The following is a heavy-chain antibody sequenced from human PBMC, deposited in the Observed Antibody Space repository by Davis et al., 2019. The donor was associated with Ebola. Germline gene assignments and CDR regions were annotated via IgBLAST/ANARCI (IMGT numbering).Heavy chain of an antibody. D-gene: IGHD4-17*01. CDR2: IYPGDSDT. CDR3: ARRTVTSYWYFDL. J-gene: IGHJ2*01. V-gene: IGHV5-51*01. Sequence: KVSCKGSGYSFTSYWIGWVRQLPGKGLEWMGIIYPGDSDTRYSPSFQGQVTISADKSISTAYLQWSSLKASDTAMYYCARRTVTSYWYFDLWGRGTLVTVSS. CDR1: GYSFTSYW.